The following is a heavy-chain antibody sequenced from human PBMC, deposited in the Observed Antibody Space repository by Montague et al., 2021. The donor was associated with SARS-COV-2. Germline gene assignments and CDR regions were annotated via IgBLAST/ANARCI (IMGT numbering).Heavy chain of an antibody. J-gene: IGHJ4*02. CDR2: IYNSGTT. Sequence: SETLSLTCTVSGGSISSYYWSWIRQPPGKGLEWIGYIYNSGTTNYNPSLKSRVTIPVDTSKNQFSLKLSSVTAADTAVYYCARAFPRWLQFDPYFDYWGQGTLVTVSS. D-gene: IGHD5-24*01. CDR1: GGSISSYY. CDR3: ARAFPRWLQFDPYFDY. V-gene: IGHV4-59*01.